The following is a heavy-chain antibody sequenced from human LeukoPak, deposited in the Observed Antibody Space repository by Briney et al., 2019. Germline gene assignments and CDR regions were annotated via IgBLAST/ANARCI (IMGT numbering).Heavy chain of an antibody. CDR3: ARSLVVGATYPYH. V-gene: IGHV3-48*03. CDR2: ISSSGSTI. D-gene: IGHD1-26*01. J-gene: IGHJ5*02. Sequence: PGGSLRLSCAASGFTFSSYEMNWVRQAPGKGLEWVSYISSSGSTIYYADPVKGRFTISRDNAKNSLYLQLNILRAEDTAVYYCARSLVVGATYPYHWGQGTLVTVSS. CDR1: GFTFSSYE.